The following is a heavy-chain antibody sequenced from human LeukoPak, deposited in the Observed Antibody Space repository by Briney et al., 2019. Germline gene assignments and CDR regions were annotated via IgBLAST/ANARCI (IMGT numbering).Heavy chain of an antibody. CDR1: GFTFSSYA. CDR3: AKRSLAYYYDSSGHIDY. V-gene: IGHV3-23*01. J-gene: IGHJ4*02. D-gene: IGHD3-22*01. CDR2: ISGSGGST. Sequence: GGSLRLSCAASGFTFSSYAMSWGRQGPGKGLEWGSAISGSGGSTYYADSVKARFTIYRDNSKNTLYLQMNSLRAEDTAVYYCAKRSLAYYYDSSGHIDYWGQGTLATVPS.